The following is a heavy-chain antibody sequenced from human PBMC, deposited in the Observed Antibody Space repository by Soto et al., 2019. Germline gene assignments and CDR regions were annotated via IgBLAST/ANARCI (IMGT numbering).Heavy chain of an antibody. CDR2: ISDSADNI. J-gene: IGHJ4*02. V-gene: IGHV3-23*01. Sequence: GGSLRLSCAASGFTFSDYAISWVRLAPGRGLEWVSAISDSADNIYYADSVKGRFTISRDNSKNTLYLQMGSLRAEDMAVYYCARGGRGYEFDYWGQGTLVTVSS. CDR3: ARGGRGYEFDY. D-gene: IGHD5-12*01. CDR1: GFTFSDYA.